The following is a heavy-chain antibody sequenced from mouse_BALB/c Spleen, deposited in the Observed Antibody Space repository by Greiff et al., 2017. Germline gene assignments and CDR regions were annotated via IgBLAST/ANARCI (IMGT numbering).Heavy chain of an antibody. D-gene: IGHD6-1*01. CDR2: ISYDGSN. V-gene: IGHV3-6*02. CDR1: GYSITSGYY. CDR3: ARDRRGALDY. Sequence: ESGPGLVKPSQSLSLTCSVTGYSITSGYYWNWIRQFPGNKLEWMGYISYDGSNNYNPSLKNRISITRDTSKNQFFLKLNSVTTEDTGTYYCARDRRGALDYWGQGTTLTVSS. J-gene: IGHJ2*01.